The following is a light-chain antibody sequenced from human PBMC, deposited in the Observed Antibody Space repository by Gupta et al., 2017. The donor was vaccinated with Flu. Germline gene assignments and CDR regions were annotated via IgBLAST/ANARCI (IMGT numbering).Light chain of an antibody. Sequence: IVLTQSPGTLSLSPGERATLSCRASQTISGTYLAWYQQKPGQAPRLLIHGPSNRATGIPDRFSGSGSGTDFTLTISRLEPEDFAVYYCQDYSDSPPWTFGQGTKVEFK. CDR3: QDYSDSPPWT. J-gene: IGKJ1*01. CDR2: GPS. V-gene: IGKV3-20*01. CDR1: QTISGTY.